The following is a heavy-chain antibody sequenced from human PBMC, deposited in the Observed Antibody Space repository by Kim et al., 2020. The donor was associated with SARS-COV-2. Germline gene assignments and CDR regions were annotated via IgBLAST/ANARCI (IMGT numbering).Heavy chain of an antibody. J-gene: IGHJ4*02. Sequence: TIYAADSVKGHTTISRDTAKNSLYLQMNSLGAEETAVYYCARDLGGYFDYWGQGTLVTVSS. V-gene: IGHV3-48*01. CDR3: ARDLGGYFDY. CDR2: TI. D-gene: IGHD3-10*01.